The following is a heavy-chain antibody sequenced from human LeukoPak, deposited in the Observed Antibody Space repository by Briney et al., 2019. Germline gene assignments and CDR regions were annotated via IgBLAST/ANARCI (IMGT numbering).Heavy chain of an antibody. D-gene: IGHD6-13*01. CDR1: GYTFTGYY. V-gene: IGHV1-2*04. CDR2: INPNSGGT. CDR3: ARGDSSSWGWFDP. Sequence: ASVKVSCKASGYTFTGYYRHWVRQAPGQGLEWMGWINPNSGGTNYAQKFQGWVTMTRDTSISTAYMELSRLRSDDTAVYYCARGDSSSWGWFDPWGQGTLVTVSS. J-gene: IGHJ5*02.